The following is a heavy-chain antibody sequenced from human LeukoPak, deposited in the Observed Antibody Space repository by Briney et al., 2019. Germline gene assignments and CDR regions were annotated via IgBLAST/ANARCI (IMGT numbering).Heavy chain of an antibody. V-gene: IGHV3-74*01. CDR3: VKTQDTNSRADY. D-gene: IGHD2-15*01. J-gene: IGHJ4*02. CDR1: GFTFSSYC. Sequence: GGSLRLSCAASGFTFSSYCMHWVRQAPGKGLVWVSRISSDGNTTRYADSVKGRFTISRDNAANTLYLQMNSLRAEDTAVYYCVKTQDTNSRADYWGQGTLVTVSS. CDR2: ISSDGNTT.